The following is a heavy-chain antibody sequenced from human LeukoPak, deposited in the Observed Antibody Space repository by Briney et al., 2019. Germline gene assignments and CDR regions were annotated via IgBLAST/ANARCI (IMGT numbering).Heavy chain of an antibody. CDR3: ARGGLRGYSYGSYYYYYYMDV. CDR2: INWNGGST. CDR1: GFTFDDYG. D-gene: IGHD5-18*01. J-gene: IGHJ6*03. Sequence: GGSLRLSCAASGFTFDDYGMSWVRQAPGKGLEWVSGINWNGGSTGYADSVKGRFTISRDNAKNSLYLQMNSLRAEDTALYYCARGGLRGYSYGSYYYYYYMDVWGKGTTVTVSS. V-gene: IGHV3-20*04.